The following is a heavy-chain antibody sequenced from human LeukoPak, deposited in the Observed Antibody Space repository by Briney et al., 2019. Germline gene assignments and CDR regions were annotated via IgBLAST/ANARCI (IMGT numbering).Heavy chain of an antibody. CDR2: IYSSGST. V-gene: IGHV4-61*02. Sequence: SETLSLTCTVSGGSISSGSYYWSWIRQPAGKGLEWIGRIYSSGSTNYNPSLKSRATISVDTSKNQFSLKLTSVTAADTAVHYCARPYSSGFDYWGQGTLVTVSS. D-gene: IGHD6-19*01. CDR1: GGSISSGSYY. J-gene: IGHJ4*02. CDR3: ARPYSSGFDY.